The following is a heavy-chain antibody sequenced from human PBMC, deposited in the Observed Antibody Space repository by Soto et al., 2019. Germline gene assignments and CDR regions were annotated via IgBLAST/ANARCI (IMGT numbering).Heavy chain of an antibody. CDR1: GFTFSSYG. CDR3: AKDIDVWDSSGWTFDY. V-gene: IGHV3-30*18. CDR2: ISYDGSNK. D-gene: IGHD6-19*01. J-gene: IGHJ4*02. Sequence: PGGSLRLSCAASGFTFSSYGMHWVRQAPGKGLEWVAVISYDGSNKYYADSVKGRFTISRDNSKNTLYLQMNSLRAEDTAVYYCAKDIDVWDSSGWTFDYWGQGTLVTVS.